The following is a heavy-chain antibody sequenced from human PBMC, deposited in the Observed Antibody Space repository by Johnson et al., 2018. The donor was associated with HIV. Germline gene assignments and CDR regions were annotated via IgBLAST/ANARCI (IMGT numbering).Heavy chain of an antibody. D-gene: IGHD4-23*01. CDR1: GFTFSS. V-gene: IGHV3-30-3*01. Sequence: QVLLVESGGGVVQPGRSLRLSCAASGFTFSSMHWDRQAPGKGLEWVAVISHDGSNKYYADSVKGRFTISRDNSKNTLYLQMNSLRAEDTAVYYCARGVDGGFDIWGQGTMVTVSS. CDR2: ISHDGSNK. J-gene: IGHJ3*02. CDR3: ARGVDGGFDI.